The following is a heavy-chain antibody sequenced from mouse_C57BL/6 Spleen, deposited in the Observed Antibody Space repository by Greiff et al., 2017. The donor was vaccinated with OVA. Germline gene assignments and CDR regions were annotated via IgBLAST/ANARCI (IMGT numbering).Heavy chain of an antibody. J-gene: IGHJ2*01. CDR1: GYTFTSYW. CDR2: IYPSDSET. CDR3: AREEKGYYFDY. Sequence: QVQLQQPGAELVRPGSSVKLSCKASGYTFTSYWMDWVKQRPGQGLEWIGNIYPSDSETHYNQKFKDKATLTVDKSSSTAYMQLSSLTSGDSAVYYCAREEKGYYFDYWGQGTTLTVSS. V-gene: IGHV1-61*01.